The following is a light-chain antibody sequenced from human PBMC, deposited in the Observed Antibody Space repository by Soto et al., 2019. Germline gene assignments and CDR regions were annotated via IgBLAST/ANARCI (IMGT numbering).Light chain of an antibody. V-gene: IGLV2-14*03. Sequence: QSALTQPASVSGSTGQSITISCTGTSTDIGRYNYVSWYQQHPGKAPKLMIYDVSNRPSGVSNRFSGSKSGNTASLTISGLQAEYDADYSCSSYTSSSTYVFGTGTTLTV. J-gene: IGLJ1*01. CDR2: DVS. CDR3: SSYTSSSTYV. CDR1: STDIGRYNY.